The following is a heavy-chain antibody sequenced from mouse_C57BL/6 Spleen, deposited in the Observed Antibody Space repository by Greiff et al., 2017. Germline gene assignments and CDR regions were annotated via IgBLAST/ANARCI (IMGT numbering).Heavy chain of an antibody. D-gene: IGHD1-1*01. CDR3: ARSITTVVATDAMDY. CDR2: IDPNSGGT. CDR1: GYTFTSYW. J-gene: IGHJ4*01. Sequence: QVQLQQPGAELVNPGASVKLSCKASGYTFTSYWMHWVKQRPGRGLEWIGRIDPNSGGTKYNEKFKSKATLTVDKPSSTAYMQLSSLTSEDSAVYYCARSITTVVATDAMDYWGQGTSVTVSS. V-gene: IGHV1-72*01.